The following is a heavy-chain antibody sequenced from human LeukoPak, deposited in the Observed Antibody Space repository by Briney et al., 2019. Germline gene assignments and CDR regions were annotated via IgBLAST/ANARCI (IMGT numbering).Heavy chain of an antibody. J-gene: IGHJ6*03. CDR2: IYTSGSS. CDR1: GGSISSGSYY. D-gene: IGHD3-9*01. Sequence: SETLSLTCTVSGGSISSGSYYWSWIRQPAGKGLEWIARIYTSGSSNYNPSLRSRVTISVDTSKNQFSLKLSSVTAADTAVYYCARGTPDRYFDWLRGSYYYYYYMDVWGKGTTVTISS. CDR3: ARGTPDRYFDWLRGSYYYYYYMDV. V-gene: IGHV4-61*02.